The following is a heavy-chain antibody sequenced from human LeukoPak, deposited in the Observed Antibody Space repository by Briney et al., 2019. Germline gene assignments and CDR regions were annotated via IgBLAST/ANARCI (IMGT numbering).Heavy chain of an antibody. CDR3: TAECQYYYYMDV. CDR1: GFTFSDYY. D-gene: IGHD5/OR15-5a*01. J-gene: IGHJ6*03. Sequence: PGGSLRLSCAASGFTFSDYYMSWIRQAPGKGLEWVSYISGSSSTIYYADSVKGRFSISRDNAKNSLYLQMNSLKTEDTAVYYYTAECQYYYYMDVWGKGTTVTISS. V-gene: IGHV3-11*01. CDR2: ISGSSSTI.